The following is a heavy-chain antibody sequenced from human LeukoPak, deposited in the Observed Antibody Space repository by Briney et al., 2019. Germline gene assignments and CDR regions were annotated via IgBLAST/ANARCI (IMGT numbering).Heavy chain of an antibody. CDR2: IYSGGST. J-gene: IGHJ4*02. CDR3: AQARLSSDYGPLGLY. Sequence: GGSLRLSCAASGFTVSTNYMSWVRQAPGKGLEWVSIIYSGGSTYYADSVKGRSTISRDNSKNTLYLQMNSLRVEDTAVYYCAQARLSSDYGPLGLYWGQGTLVTVSS. V-gene: IGHV3-53*01. D-gene: IGHD4-17*01. CDR1: GFTVSTNY.